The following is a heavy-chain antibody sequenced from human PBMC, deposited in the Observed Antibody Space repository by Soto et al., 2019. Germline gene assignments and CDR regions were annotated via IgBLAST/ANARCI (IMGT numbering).Heavy chain of an antibody. CDR1: GYTFTSYG. Sequence: ASVKFSCKASGYTFTSYGISWVRQAPGQGLEWMGGISAYNGNTNYAQKLQGRVTMTTDTSTSTAYMELRSLRSDDTAVYYCAVAGKNYYYGMDVWGQGTTVTVSS. D-gene: IGHD6-19*01. CDR2: ISAYNGNT. V-gene: IGHV1-18*04. J-gene: IGHJ6*02. CDR3: AVAGKNYYYGMDV.